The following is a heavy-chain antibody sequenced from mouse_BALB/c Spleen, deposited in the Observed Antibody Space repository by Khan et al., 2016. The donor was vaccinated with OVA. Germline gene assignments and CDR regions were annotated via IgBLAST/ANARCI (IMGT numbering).Heavy chain of an antibody. D-gene: IGHD3-2*02. CDR3: AREEALYYFDY. J-gene: IGHJ2*01. CDR1: GYIFTSYW. CDR2: IYPGTDNT. V-gene: IGHV1S132*01. Sequence: VQLQQSGTELVRPGASVKLSCKTSGYIFTSYWIHWVKQRSGQGLEWIARIYPGTDNTYYSEKLRDKATLTADKSSSTAYMQLSSLKSEDSAVYFCAREEALYYFDYWGQGTTLTGSS.